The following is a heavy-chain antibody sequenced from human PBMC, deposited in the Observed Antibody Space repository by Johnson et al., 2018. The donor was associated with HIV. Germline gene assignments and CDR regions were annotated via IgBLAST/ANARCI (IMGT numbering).Heavy chain of an antibody. CDR2: IKSKTDGGTT. CDR3: TRSVAAYCGGAFDI. CDR1: GFTFSNAW. V-gene: IGHV3-15*01. Sequence: VQLVESGGGLVQPGGSLRLSCAASGFTFSNAWMSWVRQAPGKGLEWVGRIKSKTDGGTTEYAASVKGRFTISRDDSKSIAYLQMNSLRTEDTAVYYCTRSVAAYCGGAFDIWGQGTMVTVSS. J-gene: IGHJ3*02. D-gene: IGHD6-19*01.